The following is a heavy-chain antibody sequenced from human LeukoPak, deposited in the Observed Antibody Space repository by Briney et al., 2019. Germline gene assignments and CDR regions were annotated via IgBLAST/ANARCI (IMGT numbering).Heavy chain of an antibody. CDR1: GYTFTSYA. D-gene: IGHD1-14*01. CDR2: TNAGNGNT. V-gene: IGHV1-3*01. CDR3: AREEERYHPIRLYYYYYYGMDV. J-gene: IGHJ6*02. Sequence: GASVKVSCKASGYTFTSYAMHWVRQAPGQRLEWMGWTNAGNGNTKYSQKFQGRVTITRDTSASTAYMELSSLRSEDTAVYYCAREEERYHPIRLYYYYYYGMDVWGQGTTVTVSS.